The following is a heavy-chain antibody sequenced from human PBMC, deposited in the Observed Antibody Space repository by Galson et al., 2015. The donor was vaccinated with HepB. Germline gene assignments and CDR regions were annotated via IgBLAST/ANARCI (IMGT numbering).Heavy chain of an antibody. CDR1: GFTFSSYW. CDR2: INSDGSST. J-gene: IGHJ4*02. D-gene: IGHD5-24*01. V-gene: IGHV3-74*01. CDR3: ARDERWLQLARY. Sequence: SLRLSCAASGFTFSSYWMHWVRQAPGKGLVWVSRINSDGSSTSYADSVKGRFTISRDNAKNTLYLQMNSLRAEDTAVYYCARDERWLQLARYWGQGTLVTVSS.